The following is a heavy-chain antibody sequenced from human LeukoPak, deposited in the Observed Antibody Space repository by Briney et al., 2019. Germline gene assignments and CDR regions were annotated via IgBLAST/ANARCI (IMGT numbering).Heavy chain of an antibody. D-gene: IGHD1-26*01. Sequence: PGGSLRLSCAASGFTFSRYWVHWVRQAPGKGLVWVSRINNEGSTTHYADSVKGRFTISRDNAKNTLYLQMNSLRAEDTAVYYCARDGTKYDYWGQGTLVSVSS. CDR3: ARDGTKYDY. CDR2: INNEGSTT. CDR1: GFTFSRYW. J-gene: IGHJ4*02. V-gene: IGHV3-74*01.